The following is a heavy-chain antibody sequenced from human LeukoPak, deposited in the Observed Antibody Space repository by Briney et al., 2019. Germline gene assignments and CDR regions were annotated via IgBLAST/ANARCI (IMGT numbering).Heavy chain of an antibody. CDR2: ISSNGGNT. D-gene: IGHD1-26*01. J-gene: IGHJ3*02. CDR1: RFTFSNYA. CDR3: ARSPLSGSYTTAFDI. V-gene: IGHV3-64*01. Sequence: PGGSLRLSCAASRFTFSNYAMHWVRQTPGKGLEHVSAISSNGGNTHYANSVKGRFTISRDNSKNTLYLQMGSLRAEDMAVYYCARSPLSGSYTTAFDIWGQGTMVTVSS.